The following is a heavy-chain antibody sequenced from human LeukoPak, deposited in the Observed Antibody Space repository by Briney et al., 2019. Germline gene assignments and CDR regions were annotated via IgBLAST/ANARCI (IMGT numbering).Heavy chain of an antibody. V-gene: IGHV4-59*08. CDR3: GVELRWFGDSDTRFDY. Sequence: SETPSLTCTVSGGSISSYYWSWIRQPPGKGLEGIGYIYYSGSTNYNPSLKSRVTISVDTSKNQFSLKLSSVTAGEHGGYYCGVELRWFGDSDTRFDYLLERTKVTVSS. J-gene: IGHJ4*02. CDR1: GGSISSYY. D-gene: IGHD3-10*01. CDR2: IYYSGST.